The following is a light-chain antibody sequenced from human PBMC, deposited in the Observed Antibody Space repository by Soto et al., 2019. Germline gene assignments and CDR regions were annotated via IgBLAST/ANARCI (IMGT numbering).Light chain of an antibody. V-gene: IGLV2-14*01. Sequence: QSVLTQPASVSGSPGQSITISCTGTSSDVGGCNCVSWYQQHPGKAPKLMIYEVNNRPSGVSNRFSGSKSGNAASLTISGLQAEDEADYYCSSFTTTRTYVFGTGTKVDRP. CDR1: SSDVGGCNC. CDR3: SSFTTTRTYV. J-gene: IGLJ1*01. CDR2: EVN.